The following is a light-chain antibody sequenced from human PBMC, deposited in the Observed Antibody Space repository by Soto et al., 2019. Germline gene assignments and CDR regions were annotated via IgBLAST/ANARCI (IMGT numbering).Light chain of an antibody. CDR1: QSINNK. V-gene: IGKV3-15*01. CDR2: GAS. Sequence: EIVMTQSPATLSVSPGESATLSCRASQSINNKLAWYQQKPGQAPRLLIYGASTRATGIPARFSGSGSGTEFTLSIKSLQSEDFAVYYCQQYNSWREITFGQGTRREIK. J-gene: IGKJ5*01. CDR3: QQYNSWREIT.